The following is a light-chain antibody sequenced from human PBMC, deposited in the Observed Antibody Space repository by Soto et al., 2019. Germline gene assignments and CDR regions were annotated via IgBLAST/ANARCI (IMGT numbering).Light chain of an antibody. CDR1: QSISSW. V-gene: IGKV1-5*03. CDR2: KAS. Sequence: DIQMTQSPSSLSASVGDRVTITCRASQSISSWLAWYQQKPGKAPKLLIYKASSLESGVPSRFSGSGSGTEFTLTISSLQAEDFASYYCQQLDRYPFTFGGGTKVDIK. J-gene: IGKJ4*01. CDR3: QQLDRYPFT.